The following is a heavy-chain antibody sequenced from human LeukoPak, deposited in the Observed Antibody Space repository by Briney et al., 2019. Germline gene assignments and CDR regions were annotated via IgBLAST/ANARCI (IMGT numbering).Heavy chain of an antibody. Sequence: GGSLRLSCAASGFTFSSYSMNWVRQAPGKGPEWVSSISSSSSYIYYADSVKGRFTISRDNAKNSLYLQMNSLRAEDTAVYYCATSDSYQSGSYSYWGQGTLVTVSS. V-gene: IGHV3-21*01. J-gene: IGHJ4*02. CDR3: ATSDSYQSGSYSY. CDR1: GFTFSSYS. D-gene: IGHD1-26*01. CDR2: ISSSSSYI.